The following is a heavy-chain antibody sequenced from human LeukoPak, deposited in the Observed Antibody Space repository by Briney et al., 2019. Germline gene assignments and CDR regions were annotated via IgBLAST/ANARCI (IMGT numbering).Heavy chain of an antibody. CDR3: AREPMVRESGYYYYGMDV. V-gene: IGHV4-30-4*01. Sequence: SETLSLTCTVSGGSISSGDYYWSWIRQPPGKGLEWIGYIYYSGSTYYNPSLKSRVTISVDTSKNQFSLKLSSVTAADTAVCYCAREPMVRESGYYYYGMDVWGQGTTVTVSS. CDR2: IYYSGST. CDR1: GGSISSGDYY. D-gene: IGHD3-10*01. J-gene: IGHJ6*02.